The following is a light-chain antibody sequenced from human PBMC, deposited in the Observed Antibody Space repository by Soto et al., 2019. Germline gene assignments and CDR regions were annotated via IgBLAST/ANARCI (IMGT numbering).Light chain of an antibody. J-gene: IGKJ2*01. CDR1: QSISSY. CDR2: GAS. Sequence: DIQMTQSPSSLSASVGDRVTITCRASQSISSYLNWYQQKPGKAPKRLMYGASNLQSGVPSRISGGGFETDFTLTYSSLQPEDFAKYYGKQSYNTPQTFGQGTNQEIK. V-gene: IGKV1-39*01. CDR3: KQSYNTPQT.